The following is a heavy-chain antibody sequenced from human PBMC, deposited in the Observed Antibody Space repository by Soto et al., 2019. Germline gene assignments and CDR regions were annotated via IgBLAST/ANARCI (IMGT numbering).Heavy chain of an antibody. CDR1: GFTFSSYA. D-gene: IGHD2-15*01. CDR3: ATIVLGDIVVVVAAKERDDAFDI. CDR2: ISGSGGST. Sequence: GGSLRLSCAASGFTFSSYAMSWVRQAPGKGLEWVSAISGSGGSTYYADSVKGRFTISRDNSKNTLYLQMNSLRAEDTAVYYCATIVLGDIVVVVAAKERDDAFDIWGQGTMVTVSS. J-gene: IGHJ3*02. V-gene: IGHV3-23*01.